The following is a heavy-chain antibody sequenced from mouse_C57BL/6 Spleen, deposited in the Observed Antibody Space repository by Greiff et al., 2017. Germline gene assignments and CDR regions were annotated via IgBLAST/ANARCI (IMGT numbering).Heavy chain of an antibody. J-gene: IGHJ3*01. V-gene: IGHV5-6*01. CDR1: GFTFSSYG. D-gene: IGHD3-2*02. Sequence: EVMLVESGGDLVKPGGSLKLSCAASGFTFSSYGMSWVRQTPDKRLEWVATLSSGGSYTYYPDSVKGRFTISRDNAKNTLYLQMSSLKSEDTAMXYGARKETAQATGAWFAYWGQGTLVTVSA. CDR2: LSSGGSYT. CDR3: ARKETAQATGAWFAY.